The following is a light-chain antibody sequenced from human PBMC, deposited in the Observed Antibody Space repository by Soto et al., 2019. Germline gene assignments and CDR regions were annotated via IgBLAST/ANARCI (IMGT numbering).Light chain of an antibody. CDR2: DAS. V-gene: IGKV1-5*01. CDR1: QSISYY. CDR3: QQYKSFSPWT. J-gene: IGKJ1*01. Sequence: DIQMTQSPSTLSASVGDRVTITCRASQSISYYLAWYQQKPRKAPNLLIYDASSLESGVPSRFRGSGSGTDFTLTINSLQSDDFATYFCQQYKSFSPWTFGQGTKVEIK.